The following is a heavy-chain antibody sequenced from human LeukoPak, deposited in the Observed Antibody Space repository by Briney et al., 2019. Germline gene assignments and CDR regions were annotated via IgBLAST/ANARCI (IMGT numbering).Heavy chain of an antibody. J-gene: IGHJ4*02. CDR3: ARGGHRQKEF. D-gene: IGHD3-10*01. CDR2: IKPDGSGK. V-gene: IGHV3-7*01. Sequence: GGSLRLSCAASGFTFSNYWMTWVRQSPGKGLEWVAIIKPDGSGKYRVDSVKGRFTISRDNAKNSLYLQMSSLRAEDTAVYYCARGGHRQKEFWGQGTLVTVSS. CDR1: GFTFSNYW.